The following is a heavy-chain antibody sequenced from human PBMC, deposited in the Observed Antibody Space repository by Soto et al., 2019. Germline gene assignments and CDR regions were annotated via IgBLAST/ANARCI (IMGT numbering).Heavy chain of an antibody. CDR1: GDSVSSNSAA. CDR2: AYYRSQWYY. V-gene: IGHV6-1*01. J-gene: IGHJ6*03. CDR3: SCDRGYSGYDYQYYYYDMDV. Sequence: PSQTLSLTCAISGDSVSSNSAAWNWIRQSPSRGLEWLGRAYYRSQWYYDSAVSVRSRITINPDTSKNQFSLQLNSVTPEDTAVDFCSCDRGYSGYDYQYYYYDMDVWGKGTTVTVSS. D-gene: IGHD5-12*01.